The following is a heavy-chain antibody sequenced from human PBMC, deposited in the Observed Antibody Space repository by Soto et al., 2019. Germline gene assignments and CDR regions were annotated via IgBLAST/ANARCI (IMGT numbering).Heavy chain of an antibody. D-gene: IGHD3-10*01. J-gene: IGHJ4*02. CDR2: ILHTGGT. CDR3: ARLQFGEGFDY. CDR1: GGSISSGGFS. Sequence: SETLSLTCAVSGGSISSGGFSWSWIRQPPGKGLEWIGYILHTGGTQYNPSLKSRVSMSVDKSKNQFSLHLTSVTAADTAVYYCARLQFGEGFDYWGQGALVTVSS. V-gene: IGHV4-30-2*01.